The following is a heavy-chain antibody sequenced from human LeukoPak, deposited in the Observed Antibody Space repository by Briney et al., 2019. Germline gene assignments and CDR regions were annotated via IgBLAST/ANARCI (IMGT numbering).Heavy chain of an antibody. CDR1: GFTFSSYW. CDR3: VRDRYCSSTSCYYFDY. Sequence: GGSLRLSCAASGFTFSSYWMSWVRQAPGKGLEWVANIKQDGSEKYYADSVKGRFTISRDNAKNSLYLQMNSLRAEDTAVYYCVRDRYCSSTSCYYFDYWGQGTLVTVSS. J-gene: IGHJ4*02. CDR2: IKQDGSEK. V-gene: IGHV3-7*01. D-gene: IGHD2-2*01.